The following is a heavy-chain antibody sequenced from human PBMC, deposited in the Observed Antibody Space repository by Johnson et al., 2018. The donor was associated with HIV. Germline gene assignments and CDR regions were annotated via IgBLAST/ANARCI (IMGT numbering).Heavy chain of an antibody. CDR2: INWNGGST. V-gene: IGHV3-20*04. D-gene: IGHD6-6*01. CDR1: GFTFDDYG. J-gene: IGHJ3*02. Sequence: MQLVESGGGVVRPGGSLRLSCAASGFTFDDYGMSWVRQAPGKGLEGVYGINWNGGSTGYADSVKGRFTISRDNAKNSLSLQMNSLRAEDTALDYCARERGSVEYSSSFAFDIWGQGTMVTVSS. CDR3: ARERGSVEYSSSFAFDI.